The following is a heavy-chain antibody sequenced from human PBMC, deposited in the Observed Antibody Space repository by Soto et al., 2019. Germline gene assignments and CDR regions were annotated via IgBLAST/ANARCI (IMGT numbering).Heavy chain of an antibody. D-gene: IGHD6-6*01. CDR1: GGSISSYY. J-gene: IGHJ4*02. CDR2: IYYSGST. CDR3: ARERYSSSSCYFDY. Sequence: PSETLSLTCTVSGGSISSYYWSWIRQPPGKGLEWIGYIYYSGSTNYNPSLKSRVTISVDTSKNQFSLELSSVTAADTAVYYCARERYSSSSCYFDYWGQGTLVTVSS. V-gene: IGHV4-59*01.